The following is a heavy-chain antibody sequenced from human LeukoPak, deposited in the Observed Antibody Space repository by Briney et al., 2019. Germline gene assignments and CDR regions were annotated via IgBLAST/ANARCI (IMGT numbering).Heavy chain of an antibody. CDR1: GGSISSSNW. J-gene: IGHJ4*02. Sequence: PSETLSLTCAVSGGSISSSNWWSWVRQPPGKGLEWIGEIYHSGSTNYNPSLKSRVTISVDKSKNQFSLKLSSVTAADTAVYYCARDPYMGGGYFDYWGQGTLVTVSS. CDR3: ARDPYMGGGYFDY. V-gene: IGHV4-4*02. D-gene: IGHD3-16*01. CDR2: IYHSGST.